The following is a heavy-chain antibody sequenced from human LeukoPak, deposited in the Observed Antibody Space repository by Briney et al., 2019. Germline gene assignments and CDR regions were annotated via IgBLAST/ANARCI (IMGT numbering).Heavy chain of an antibody. Sequence: SETPSLTCTVSGGSIARDSHHWGWIRQPPGKGLEWIGSISYRGDTFYNPSLKSRVTISVDTSKNQFSLNLNFVSAADTAVYYCARGRDDYNFAYWGQGALVTVSS. V-gene: IGHV4-39*01. CDR3: ARGRDDYNFAY. D-gene: IGHD5-24*01. J-gene: IGHJ4*02. CDR1: GGSIARDSHH. CDR2: ISYRGDT.